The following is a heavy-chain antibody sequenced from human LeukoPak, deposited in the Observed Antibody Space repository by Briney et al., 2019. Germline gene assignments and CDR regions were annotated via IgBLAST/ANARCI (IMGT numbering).Heavy chain of an antibody. Sequence: SVKVSCKASGGTFSSYAISWVRQAPGQGLEWMGGIIPIFGTANYAQKFQGRVTITADESTSTAYMELSSLRSEDTAVYYCARVTAINQWCFDYWGQGTLVTVSS. CDR1: GGTFSSYA. V-gene: IGHV1-69*13. CDR3: ARVTAINQWCFDY. D-gene: IGHD2-21*02. J-gene: IGHJ4*02. CDR2: IIPIFGTA.